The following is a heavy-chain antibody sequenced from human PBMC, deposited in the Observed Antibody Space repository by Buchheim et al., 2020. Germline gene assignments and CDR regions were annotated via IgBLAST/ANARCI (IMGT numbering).Heavy chain of an antibody. D-gene: IGHD4-17*01. V-gene: IGHV4-34*01. J-gene: IGHJ6*03. CDR3: ARRSTPVTTSVRKYYYYYMDV. CDR1: GGSFSGYY. Sequence: QVQLQQWGAGLLKPSETLSLTCAVSGGSFSGYYWIWIRQPPGKGLEWIGEITHSGITNYNTSLKSRAIVSVDMSNNQFSLKLSSLTAADTAVYYCARRSTPVTTSVRKYYYYYMDVWGKGT. CDR2: ITHSGIT.